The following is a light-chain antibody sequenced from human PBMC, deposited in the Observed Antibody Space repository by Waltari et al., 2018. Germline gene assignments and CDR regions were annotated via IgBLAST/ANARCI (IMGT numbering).Light chain of an antibody. CDR3: LLYYSDDQLV. CDR2: STS. CDR1: TGAATSDYY. Sequence: QTVVTQEPSLTVSPGGTVTLTCASSTGAATSDYYPNWFQQKPGQAPRALIYSTSKQHSWTPARFSGSLLGGKAALTLSGVQPEDEADYYCLLYYSDDQLVFGGGTKLTVL. J-gene: IGLJ2*01. V-gene: IGLV7-43*01.